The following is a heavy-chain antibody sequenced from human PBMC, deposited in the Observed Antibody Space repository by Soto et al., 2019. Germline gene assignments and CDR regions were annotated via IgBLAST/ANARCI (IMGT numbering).Heavy chain of an antibody. Sequence: GGSLRLSCAASGFTFGDYAMHWVRQAPGKGLEWVSGISWNSGSIGYADSVKGRFTISRDNAKNSLYLQMNSLRAEDTALYYCAKDSLRRPREAFDIWGQGTMVTVSS. V-gene: IGHV3-9*01. CDR3: AKDSLRRPREAFDI. J-gene: IGHJ3*02. CDR2: ISWNSGSI. CDR1: GFTFGDYA. D-gene: IGHD1-26*01.